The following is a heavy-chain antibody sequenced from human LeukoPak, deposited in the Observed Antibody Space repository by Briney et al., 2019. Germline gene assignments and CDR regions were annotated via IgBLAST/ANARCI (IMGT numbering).Heavy chain of an antibody. CDR1: GGSFSCYY. CDR2: INHSGST. Sequence: PSETLSLTCAFYGGSFSCYYWSWIRQPPGKGLEWIGEINHSGSTNYNPSLKSRVTISVDTSKNQFSLKLSSVTAADTAVYYCARDLPTDPGYSSVWGQGTLVTVSS. CDR3: ARDLPTDPGYSSV. D-gene: IGHD6-19*01. J-gene: IGHJ4*02. V-gene: IGHV4-34*01.